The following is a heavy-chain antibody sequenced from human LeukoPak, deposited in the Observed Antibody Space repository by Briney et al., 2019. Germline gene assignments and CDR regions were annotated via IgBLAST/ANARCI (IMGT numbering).Heavy chain of an antibody. Sequence: PGGSLRLSCAASGFTLSNYWMTWVRQAPGKGLEWVVNIKQDGSEKHYGDSVKGRFTISRDNAKNSLYLEMNSLRAEDTAVYYCARERSSGWNDYWGQGTLVTVSS. J-gene: IGHJ4*02. CDR1: GFTLSNYW. D-gene: IGHD6-19*01. CDR3: ARERSSGWNDY. CDR2: IKQDGSEK. V-gene: IGHV3-7*01.